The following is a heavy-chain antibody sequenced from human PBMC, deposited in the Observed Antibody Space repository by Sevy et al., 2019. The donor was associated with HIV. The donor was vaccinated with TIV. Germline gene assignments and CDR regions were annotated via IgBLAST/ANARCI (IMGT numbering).Heavy chain of an antibody. J-gene: IGHJ4*02. V-gene: IGHV3-7*04. CDR3: ARGYSNLRRYSYGTYYFDY. D-gene: IGHD5-18*01. CDR2: IKQDGSEK. Sequence: GGSLRLSCAASGFTFSSYWMSWVRQAPGKGLEWVANIKQDGSEKYYVDSVKGRFTISRDNAKNSLYLQMNSLRAEDTAVYYCARGYSNLRRYSYGTYYFDYWGQGTLVTVSS. CDR1: GFTFSSYW.